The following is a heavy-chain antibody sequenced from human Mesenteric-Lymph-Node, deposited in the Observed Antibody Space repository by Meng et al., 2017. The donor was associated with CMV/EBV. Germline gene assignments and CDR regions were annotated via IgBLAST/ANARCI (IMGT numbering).Heavy chain of an antibody. CDR2: ISSYNGNI. J-gene: IGHJ4*02. V-gene: IGHV1-18*04. Sequence: SCDAYCCTFTSYGTSWVRQSPGQRLEWVGWISSYNGNINYVQKFQGRVTMTIVTSTSTSYVELRSLRSDDTAVYYCAGDRATASSDSWGQGTLVTVSS. D-gene: IGHD6-13*01. CDR1: CCTFTSYG. CDR3: AGDRATASSDS.